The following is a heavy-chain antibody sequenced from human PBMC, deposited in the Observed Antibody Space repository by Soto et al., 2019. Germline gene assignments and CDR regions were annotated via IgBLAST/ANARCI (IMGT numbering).Heavy chain of an antibody. D-gene: IGHD2-2*01. CDR1: GFTFDDYA. CDR2: ISWNSGSI. V-gene: IGHV3-9*01. Sequence: PGGSLRLSCAASGFTFDDYAMHWVRQAPGKGLEWVSGISWNSGSIGYADSVKGRFTISRDNAKNSLYLQMNSLRAEDTALYYCAKDIGERVVPAAMKGYSYGFDYWGQGTLVTVSS. J-gene: IGHJ4*02. CDR3: AKDIGERVVPAAMKGYSYGFDY.